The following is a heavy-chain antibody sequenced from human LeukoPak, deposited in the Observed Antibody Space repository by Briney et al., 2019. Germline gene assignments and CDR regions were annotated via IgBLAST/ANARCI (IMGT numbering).Heavy chain of an antibody. V-gene: IGHV3-23*01. D-gene: IGHD4-17*01. CDR3: ARIPDYGDFPYGMDV. Sequence: GGSLRLSCAASGFTFSSYGMSWVRQAPGKGLEWVSVIGGRDGSTYYADSVKGRFTISRDNSKNTLYLQMNSLRAEDTAVYYCARIPDYGDFPYGMDVWGQGTTVTVSS. CDR1: GFTFSSYG. CDR2: IGGRDGST. J-gene: IGHJ6*02.